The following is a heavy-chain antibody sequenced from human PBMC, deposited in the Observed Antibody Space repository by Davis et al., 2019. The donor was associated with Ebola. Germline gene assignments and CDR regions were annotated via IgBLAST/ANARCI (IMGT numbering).Heavy chain of an antibody. CDR2: INHSGST. CDR3: ARGNYVWGSYRYVACYYYGMDV. CDR1: GGSFSGYY. D-gene: IGHD3-16*02. V-gene: IGHV4-34*01. Sequence: SETLSLTCAVYGGSFSGYYWSWIRQPPGKGLEWIGEINHSGSTNYNPSLKSRVTISVDTSKNQFSLRLSSVTAADTAVYYCARGNYVWGSYRYVACYYYGMDVWGQGTTVTVSS. J-gene: IGHJ6*02.